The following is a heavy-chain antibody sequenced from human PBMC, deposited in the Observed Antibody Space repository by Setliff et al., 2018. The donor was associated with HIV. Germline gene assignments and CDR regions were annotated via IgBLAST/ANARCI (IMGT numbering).Heavy chain of an antibody. V-gene: IGHV4-34*01. Sequence: SETLSLTCAVYGGSFSGYYWTWIRQPPGKGLEWIGEINHSGSTTYSPSLKSRVNISVDIFKRQLSLKLSSVTAADTAVYYCARGGGFWYYDSSGYGGRLYYYYGMDVWGQGTTVTVSS. CDR3: ARGGGFWYYDSSGYGGRLYYYYGMDV. D-gene: IGHD3-22*01. CDR2: INHSGST. CDR1: GGSFSGYY. J-gene: IGHJ6*02.